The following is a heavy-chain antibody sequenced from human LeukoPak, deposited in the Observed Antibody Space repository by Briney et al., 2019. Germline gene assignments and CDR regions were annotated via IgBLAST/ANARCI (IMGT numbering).Heavy chain of an antibody. D-gene: IGHD3-3*01. CDR3: ARENSITIFGVDFWYFDL. Sequence: SETLSLTCTVSGGSIRSYYWSWIRQPPGKGLEWIGYIYFSGNTNYNPSLKSRVTMSVDTSKNQFSLKLSSVTAADTAVYYCARENSITIFGVDFWYFDLWGRGTLVTVSS. CDR1: GGSIRSYY. CDR2: IYFSGNT. V-gene: IGHV4-59*12. J-gene: IGHJ2*01.